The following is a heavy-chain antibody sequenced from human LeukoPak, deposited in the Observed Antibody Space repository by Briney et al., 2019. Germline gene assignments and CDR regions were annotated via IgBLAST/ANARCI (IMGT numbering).Heavy chain of an antibody. CDR2: ISSSGSTI. J-gene: IGHJ6*03. Sequence: QPGGSLRLSCAASGFTFSSYEMDWVRQAPGKGLEWVSYISSSGSTIYYADSVKGRFTISRDNAKNSLYLQMNSLRAEDTAVYYCARDAPLLWFKVPRYYMDVWGKGTTVTVSS. V-gene: IGHV3-48*03. CDR3: ARDAPLLWFKVPRYYMDV. D-gene: IGHD3-10*01. CDR1: GFTFSSYE.